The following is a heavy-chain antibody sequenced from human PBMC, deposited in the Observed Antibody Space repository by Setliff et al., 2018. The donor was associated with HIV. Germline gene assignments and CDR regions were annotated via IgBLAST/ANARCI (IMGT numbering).Heavy chain of an antibody. J-gene: IGHJ4*01. CDR2: FRSKRDGGAV. V-gene: IGHV3-15*07. CDR3: AADVPVPLAQIDY. CDR1: GFDFNTAW. Sequence: LSLTCVTSGFDFNTAWMNWVRQAPGKGLEWVGRFRSKRDGGAVEYAAPVKGRFSISRDDSEKSVYLQMNSLTTEDTAVYYCAADVPVPLAQIDYWGQGAQVTVSS. D-gene: IGHD2-21*01.